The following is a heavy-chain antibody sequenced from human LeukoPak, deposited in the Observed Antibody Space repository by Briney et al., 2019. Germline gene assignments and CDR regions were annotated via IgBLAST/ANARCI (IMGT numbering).Heavy chain of an antibody. V-gene: IGHV3-53*01. D-gene: IGHD6-6*01. CDR3: ARGSGAIAARSHAFDI. CDR1: GFTVSSNY. J-gene: IGHJ3*02. CDR2: IYSGGST. Sequence: GGSLRLSCAASGFTVSSNYMSWVRQAPGKGLEWVSVIYSGGSTYYADSVKGRFTISRDNAKNSLYLQMNSLRAEDTAVYYCARGSGAIAARSHAFDIWGQGTMVTVSS.